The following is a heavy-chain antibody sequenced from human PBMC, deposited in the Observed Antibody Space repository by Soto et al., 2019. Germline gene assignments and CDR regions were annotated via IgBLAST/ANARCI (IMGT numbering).Heavy chain of an antibody. J-gene: IGHJ5*02. CDR2: INPNSGGT. D-gene: IGHD1-26*01. CDR3: ARESGSYWGWFDP. CDR1: GYTFTGYY. V-gene: IGHV1-2*04. Sequence: ASVKVSCKASGYTFTGYYMHWVRQAPGQGLEWMGWINPNSGGTNYAQKFQGWVTMTRDTSISTAYMELSRLRSDDTAVYYCARESGSYWGWFDPWGQGTLVTVSS.